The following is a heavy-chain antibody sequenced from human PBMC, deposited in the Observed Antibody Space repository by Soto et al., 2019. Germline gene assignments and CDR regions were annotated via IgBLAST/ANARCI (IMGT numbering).Heavy chain of an antibody. CDR2: IIPILGIA. CDR1: GGTFSSYT. Sequence: QVQLVQSGAEVKKPGSSVKVSCKASGGTFSSYTISGVRQAPGQGLEWMGRIIPILGIANYAQKFQGRGTITADKSTSTAYMELSRLRSQDTAVYQCASVRSQESITMVRGVIIRPGNHWGQGTLVTVSS. J-gene: IGHJ4*02. D-gene: IGHD3-10*01. V-gene: IGHV1-69*02. CDR3: ASVRSQESITMVRGVIIRPGNH.